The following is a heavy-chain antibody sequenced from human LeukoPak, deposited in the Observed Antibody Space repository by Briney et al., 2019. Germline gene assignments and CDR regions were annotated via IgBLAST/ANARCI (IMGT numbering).Heavy chain of an antibody. Sequence: PSQTLSLTCTVSGGSISSGSYYWSWIRQPAGKGLEWIGRIYTSGSTNYNPSLKSRVTISVDTSKNQFSLKLSSVTAADTAVYYCARASITYGFSVGLYYYYMDVWGKGTTVTVSS. CDR3: ARASITYGFSVGLYYYYMDV. CDR2: IYTSGST. CDR1: GGSISSGSYY. D-gene: IGHD3-3*01. V-gene: IGHV4-61*02. J-gene: IGHJ6*03.